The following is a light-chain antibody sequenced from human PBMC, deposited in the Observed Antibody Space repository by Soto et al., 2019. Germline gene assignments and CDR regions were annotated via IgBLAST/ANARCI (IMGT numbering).Light chain of an antibody. J-gene: IGKJ1*01. CDR1: QSIGIY. CDR3: QQSYSHPRT. CDR2: AAS. Sequence: DIQMTQSTSSLSTSVGDRVTITCRASQSIGIYLNWYQQRPGKAPKLLIYAASSLQSGVPSRFSGSGSGTDFTLTISTLQPEDFATYYCQQSYSHPRTFGQGTKVDIK. V-gene: IGKV1-39*01.